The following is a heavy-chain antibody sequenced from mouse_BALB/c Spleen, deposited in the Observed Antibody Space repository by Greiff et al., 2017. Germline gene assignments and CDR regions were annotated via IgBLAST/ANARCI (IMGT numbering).Heavy chain of an antibody. V-gene: IGHV1S132*01. J-gene: IGHJ2*01. Sequence: VKLQASGAELVKPGASVKLSCKTSGYTFTSYWIQWVKQRPGQGLGWIGEIFPGTGTTYYNEKFKGKATLTIDTSTSTAYMQLSSLTSEDSAVYCCARSRGTDDWGQGTTRTVSA. D-gene: IGHD2-14*01. CDR2: IFPGTGTT. CDR1: GYTFTSYW. CDR3: ARSRGTDD.